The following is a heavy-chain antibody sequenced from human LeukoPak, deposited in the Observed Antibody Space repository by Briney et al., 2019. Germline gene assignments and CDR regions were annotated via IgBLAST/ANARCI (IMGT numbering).Heavy chain of an antibody. CDR3: ARAGSDAIFGVASYYFDY. Sequence: ASVKVSCKASGYTFTRYYMHWVRQAPGQGLEWMGIINPSGGSTSYAQKFQGRVTMTRDMSTSTVYMELSSLRSEDTAVYYCARAGSDAIFGVASYYFDYWGQETLVTVSS. CDR2: INPSGGST. CDR1: GYTFTRYY. V-gene: IGHV1-46*01. D-gene: IGHD3-3*01. J-gene: IGHJ4*02.